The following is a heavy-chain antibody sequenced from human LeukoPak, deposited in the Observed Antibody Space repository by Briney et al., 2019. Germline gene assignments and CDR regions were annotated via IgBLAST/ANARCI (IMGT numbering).Heavy chain of an antibody. CDR1: GYTLTELS. D-gene: IGHD6-19*01. CDR3: ATTEPGIAVAGPRLHWFDP. V-gene: IGHV1-24*01. J-gene: IGHJ5*02. CDR2: FDPEDGET. Sequence: AASVKASCKVSGYTLTELSMHWVRQAPGKGLEWMGGFDPEDGETIYAQKFQGRVTMTEDTSTDTAYMELSSLRSEDTAVYYCATTEPGIAVAGPRLHWFDPWGQGTLVTVSS.